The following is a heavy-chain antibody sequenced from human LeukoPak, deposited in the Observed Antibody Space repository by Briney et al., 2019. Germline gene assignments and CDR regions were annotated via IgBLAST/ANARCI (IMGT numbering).Heavy chain of an antibody. CDR2: IDHSGST. CDR1: GDSITTLY. Sequence: SETLSLTCSVSGDSITTLYWTWIRQSPGKGLEWTGSIDHSGSTYYNPSLKSRITISVDTSKNQFSLKLSSVTAADTAVYYCARDSALAQAVMLDYWGQGTLVTVSS. V-gene: IGHV4-38-2*02. J-gene: IGHJ4*02. D-gene: IGHD6-19*01. CDR3: ARDSALAQAVMLDY.